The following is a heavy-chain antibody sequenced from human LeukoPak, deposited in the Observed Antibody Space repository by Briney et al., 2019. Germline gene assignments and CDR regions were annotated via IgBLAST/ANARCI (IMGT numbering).Heavy chain of an antibody. CDR1: GFIFSNYA. CDR3: AKLPWGTAARPNFGMDY. D-gene: IGHD6-6*01. V-gene: IGHV3-23*01. Sequence: TGGSLRLSCAASGFIFSNYAMSWVRQAPGKGLDWVSTISGSGVSTYYVDSVKGRFTISRDNSKNTLYLQMNSLGAEDTAVYYCAKLPWGTAARPNFGMDYWGQGILVTVSS. CDR2: ISGSGVST. J-gene: IGHJ4*02.